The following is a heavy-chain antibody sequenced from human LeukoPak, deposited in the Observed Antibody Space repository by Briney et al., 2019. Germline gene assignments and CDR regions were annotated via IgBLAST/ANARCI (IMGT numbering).Heavy chain of an antibody. Sequence: ASVKVSCKASGYTFTSYYMHWVRQAPGQGLEWMGIINPSGGSTSYAQKFQGRVTMTRDMSTSTVYMELSSLRSEDTAVYYCARANYGSGSYHPYYYYMDVWGQGTTVTVSS. V-gene: IGHV1-46*01. D-gene: IGHD3-10*01. J-gene: IGHJ6*03. CDR3: ARANYGSGSYHPYYYYMDV. CDR1: GYTFTSYY. CDR2: INPSGGST.